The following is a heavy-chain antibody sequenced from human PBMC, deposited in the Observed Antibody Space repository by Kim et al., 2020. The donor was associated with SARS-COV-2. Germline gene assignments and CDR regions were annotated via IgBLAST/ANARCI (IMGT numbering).Heavy chain of an antibody. V-gene: IGHV1-69*01. J-gene: IGHJ6*02. Sequence: NYAQKFQGRVTITADESTSTAYMELSSLRSEDTAVYYCARGGSQRYGMDVWGQGTTVTVSS. CDR3: ARGGSQRYGMDV. D-gene: IGHD1-26*01.